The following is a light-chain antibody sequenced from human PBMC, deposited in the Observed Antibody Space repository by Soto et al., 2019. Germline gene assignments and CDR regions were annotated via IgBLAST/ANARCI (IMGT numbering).Light chain of an antibody. CDR2: DAS. J-gene: IGKJ4*01. CDR1: QSVNSY. Sequence: EIVLTQSPATLSLSPGERATLSCRASQSVNSYLAWYQQKPGQAPRLLIYDASNRATGIPGRFSGSGSGTDFTLTVSSLEPEDFAVYYCQQRSNWPLNFGGGTKVEIK. V-gene: IGKV3-11*01. CDR3: QQRSNWPLN.